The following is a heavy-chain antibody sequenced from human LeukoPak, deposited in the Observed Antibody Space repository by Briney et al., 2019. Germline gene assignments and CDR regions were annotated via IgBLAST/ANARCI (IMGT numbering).Heavy chain of an antibody. J-gene: IGHJ3*02. Sequence: GGSLRLSCAASGFTFSSYSMNWVRQAPGKGLEWVSSISSSSSYIYYADSVKGRFTISRNNAKNSLYLQMNSLRAEDTAVYYCARYSSSLDAFDIWGQGTMVTVSS. CDR3: ARYSSSLDAFDI. CDR1: GFTFSSYS. D-gene: IGHD6-13*01. CDR2: ISSSSSYI. V-gene: IGHV3-21*01.